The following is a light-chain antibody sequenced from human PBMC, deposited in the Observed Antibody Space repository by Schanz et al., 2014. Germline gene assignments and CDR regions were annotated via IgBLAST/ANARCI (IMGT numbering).Light chain of an antibody. V-gene: IGKV1-33*01. CDR1: QNIRNY. CDR2: DAS. Sequence: DMQMTQSPSSLSASVGDRVTITCQASQNIRNYLNYYQRKPGKAPKVLIYDASHLETGGPSRFSGSGSGTDFTFTISSLQPDDIGTYYCQRYDSPLTFGGGTKVESK. J-gene: IGKJ4*01. CDR3: QRYDSPLT.